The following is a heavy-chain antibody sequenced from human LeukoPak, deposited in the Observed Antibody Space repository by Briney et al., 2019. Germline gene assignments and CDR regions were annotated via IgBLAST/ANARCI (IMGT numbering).Heavy chain of an antibody. J-gene: IGHJ5*02. CDR1: GYSFTDYY. Sequence: GASVRVSCKTSGYSFTDYYIHWVRQAPGQELEWMGWINPKSGRTSSARKFQDRVTMTRDPSISTVYMDMAWLTSDDTAIYFCARADFVDAGPYLIGPWGQGTLVTASS. CDR2: INPKSGRT. D-gene: IGHD3-3*01. V-gene: IGHV1-2*02. CDR3: ARADFVDAGPYLIGP.